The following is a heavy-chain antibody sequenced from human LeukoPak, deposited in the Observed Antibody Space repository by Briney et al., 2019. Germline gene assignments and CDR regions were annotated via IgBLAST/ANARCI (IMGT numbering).Heavy chain of an antibody. D-gene: IGHD1-26*01. Sequence: GGSLRLXCAASGFTFSSYAMSWVRQAPGKGLEWVSAISSSGGSTYYADSVKGRFTISRDNSKNTLYLQMNSLRAEDTAVYYCAKVASNWELLWFGDYWGPGTLVTVSS. CDR2: ISSSGGST. CDR1: GFTFSSYA. CDR3: AKVASNWELLWFGDY. V-gene: IGHV3-23*01. J-gene: IGHJ4*02.